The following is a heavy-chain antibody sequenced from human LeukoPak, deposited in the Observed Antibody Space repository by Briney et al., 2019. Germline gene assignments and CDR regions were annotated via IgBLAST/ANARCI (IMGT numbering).Heavy chain of an antibody. CDR1: GGSISSYY. Sequence: PSETLSLTCTVSGGSISSYYWSWIRQPAGKGLEWIGRIYTSGSTNYNPSLKSRVTMSVDTSKNQFSLKLSSVTAADTAVYYCARHSRYDSSGYGPLDYWGQGTLVTVSS. V-gene: IGHV4-4*07. CDR2: IYTSGST. D-gene: IGHD3-22*01. CDR3: ARHSRYDSSGYGPLDY. J-gene: IGHJ4*02.